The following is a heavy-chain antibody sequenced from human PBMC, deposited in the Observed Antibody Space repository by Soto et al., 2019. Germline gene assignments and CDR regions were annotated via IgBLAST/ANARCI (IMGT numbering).Heavy chain of an antibody. CDR3: AKDYYCSVGAQHEH. D-gene: IGHD3-22*01. CDR2: ISYDGSNK. CDR1: GVTFRSYG. Sequence: GGSLILSCAASGVTFRSYGMHWVRQAPGKGLEWAAVISYDGSNKYYADSVKGRFTISRDNSKNTLYLQMNSLRAEDTAVYYCAKDYYCSVGAQHEHWGQGT. V-gene: IGHV3-30*18. J-gene: IGHJ4*02.